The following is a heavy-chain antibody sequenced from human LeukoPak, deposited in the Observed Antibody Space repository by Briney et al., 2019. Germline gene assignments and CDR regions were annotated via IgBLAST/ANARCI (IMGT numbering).Heavy chain of an antibody. CDR1: GFAFSNSA. V-gene: IGHV3-23*01. J-gene: IGHJ3*01. CDR3: AKGDRWSSGGVGAFDA. CDR2: IRDSGGIT. D-gene: IGHD6-19*01. Sequence: GGSLRLSCAASGFAFSNSAMSWVRQAPGKGLEWVSGIRDSGGITDYADSVKGRFTISRDNFKNILYLQMKSLRVEDTAVYYCAKGDRWSSGGVGAFDAWGQGTMVSVST.